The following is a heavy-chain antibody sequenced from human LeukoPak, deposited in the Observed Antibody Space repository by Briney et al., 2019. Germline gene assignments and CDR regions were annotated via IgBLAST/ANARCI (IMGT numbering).Heavy chain of an antibody. Sequence: PGGSLRLSCSASGFTFSSYAMSWVRQAPGKGLEWVAAISSSGGSTYYADSVKGRFTISRDNSKNTLHLQMNNLKAEDTAVYYCVRRHSRWGHWGTGNLVTVSS. CDR2: ISSSGGST. D-gene: IGHD6-13*01. CDR3: VRRHSRWGH. J-gene: IGHJ4*02. CDR1: GFTFSSYA. V-gene: IGHV3-23*01.